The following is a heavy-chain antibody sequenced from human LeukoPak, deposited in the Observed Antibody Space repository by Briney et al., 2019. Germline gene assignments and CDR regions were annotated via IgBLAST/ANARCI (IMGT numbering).Heavy chain of an antibody. V-gene: IGHV3-21*01. J-gene: IGHJ4*02. CDR3: ARGKVTTPLFDY. CDR2: ISSSSSYI. D-gene: IGHD2-21*02. CDR1: GFTFSSYS. Sequence: GGSLRLSCAASGFTFSSYSMNWVRQAPGKGLEWVSSISSSSSYIYYADSVKGRFTISRDNAKNSLYLQMNSLRAEDTAVYYCARGKVTTPLFDYWGQGTLLTVSS.